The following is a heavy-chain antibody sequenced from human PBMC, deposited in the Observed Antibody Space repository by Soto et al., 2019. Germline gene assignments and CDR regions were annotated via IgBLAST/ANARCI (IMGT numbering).Heavy chain of an antibody. Sequence: SETLSLTCTVSGGSVSSGNYYWSWIRQPPGKGLEWIGNIYYDGSTYYSPSLKSRVTMSADTSKNQFSLKLSSVTAADTAVYYCARDGIGGTTFRGYLDYWGQGTLVTVSS. D-gene: IGHD1-1*01. CDR2: IYYDGST. J-gene: IGHJ4*02. CDR3: ARDGIGGTTFRGYLDY. CDR1: GGSVSSGNYY. V-gene: IGHV4-61*01.